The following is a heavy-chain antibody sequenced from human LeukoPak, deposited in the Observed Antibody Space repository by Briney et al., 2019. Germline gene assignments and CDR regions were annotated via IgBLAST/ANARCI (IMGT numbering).Heavy chain of an antibody. D-gene: IGHD3-22*01. V-gene: IGHV4-31*03. J-gene: IGHJ4*02. Sequence: SETLSLTCTVSGGSISSGGYYWSWIRQYPGKGLEWIGYICNSGSTDYNPSLKSRVTMSGDTSKNQFSVKLSSVTAADTAVYYCARSSAGYYSAYFFDCWGQGTLVTVSS. CDR2: ICNSGST. CDR3: ARSSAGYYSAYFFDC. CDR1: GGSISSGGYY.